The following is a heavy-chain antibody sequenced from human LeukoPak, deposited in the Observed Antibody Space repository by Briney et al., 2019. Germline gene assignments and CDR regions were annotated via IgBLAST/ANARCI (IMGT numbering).Heavy chain of an antibody. J-gene: IGHJ3*02. D-gene: IGHD3-16*01. CDR2: IVVGSSNT. CDR3: AARPGGYASFDI. V-gene: IGHV1-58*01. Sequence: SVKVSCKTSGFTFSNSAVQWVRQARGQRLEWIGWIVVGSSNTDYTQKFQERVTITRDMSTGTAYMELSSPTSEDTAVYYCAARPGGYASFDIWGQGTMLTVSS. CDR1: GFTFSNSA.